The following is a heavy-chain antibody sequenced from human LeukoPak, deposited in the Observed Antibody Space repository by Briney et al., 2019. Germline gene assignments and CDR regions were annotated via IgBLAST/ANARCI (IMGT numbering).Heavy chain of an antibody. V-gene: IGHV3-23*01. J-gene: IGHJ4*02. Sequence: GGSLRLSCAASGFTFSNYAMPWVRQAPGKGLEWVSTISSSGDSTYYSDSVKGRFTISRDNSRSTLYLQMNSLRPEDTAIYYCAREGYYGSGSPPSLYFDYWGQGTLVTVSS. CDR2: ISSSGDST. CDR1: GFTFSNYA. D-gene: IGHD3-10*01. CDR3: AREGYYGSGSPPSLYFDY.